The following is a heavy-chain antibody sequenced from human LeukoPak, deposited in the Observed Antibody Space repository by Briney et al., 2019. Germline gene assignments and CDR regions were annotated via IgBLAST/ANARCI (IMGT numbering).Heavy chain of an antibody. CDR1: GVSISSYY. V-gene: IGHV4-59*08. CDR2: INDSGST. D-gene: IGHD1-1*01. Sequence: PSETLSLTCTASGVSISSYYWSWIRQPPGKGLEWMGYINDSGSTNSNPSLKSRVTMSVDTSKNQFSLKLSSVTAADTAVYYCTRRGRNNWGEGNDYWGQGTLVTVSS. CDR3: TRRGRNNWGEGNDY. J-gene: IGHJ4*02.